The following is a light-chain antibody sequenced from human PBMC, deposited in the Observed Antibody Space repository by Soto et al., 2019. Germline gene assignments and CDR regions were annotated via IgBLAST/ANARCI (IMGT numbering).Light chain of an antibody. J-gene: IGKJ1*01. Sequence: EIVLTQSPGTLSLSPGERATLSCRASQSVSSNYLAWYQQTPGQAPRLLIYGASSRAAGIPDRFSGSGSGTDFTLTISRLEPEDFAVYYCQQYGSSPPTFGQGTKVDIK. CDR1: QSVSSNY. CDR2: GAS. V-gene: IGKV3-20*01. CDR3: QQYGSSPPT.